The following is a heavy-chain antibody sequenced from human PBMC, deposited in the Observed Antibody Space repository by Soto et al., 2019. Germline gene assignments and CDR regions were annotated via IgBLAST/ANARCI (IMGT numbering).Heavy chain of an antibody. CDR1: GGSISTGGNY. J-gene: IGHJ5*02. CDR2: IYYSGST. Sequence: SETLSLTCTVSGGSISTGGNYWSWIRQHPGKGLEWIGYIYYSGSTSSTPSLKSRVSMSIDTSKNQFSLKLSSVTAADTAIYYCVFATKHNWFDPWGQGTLVTVSS. CDR3: VFATKHNWFDP. V-gene: IGHV4-31*03. D-gene: IGHD5-12*01.